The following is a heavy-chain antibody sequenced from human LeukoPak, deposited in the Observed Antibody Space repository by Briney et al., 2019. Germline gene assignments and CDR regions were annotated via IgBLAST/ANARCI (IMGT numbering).Heavy chain of an antibody. CDR1: GFTFSNAW. CDR2: IKSKTDGGTT. J-gene: IGHJ4*02. CDR3: TTLYYYDSSGYYQTLFDY. D-gene: IGHD3-22*01. V-gene: IGHV3-15*01. Sequence: GGSLRLSCAASGFTFSNAWMSWVRQAPGKGLEWVGRIKSKTDGGTTDYAAPVKGRFTISRDDSKNTLYLQMNSLKIEDTAVYYCTTLYYYDSSGYYQTLFDYWGQGTLVTVSS.